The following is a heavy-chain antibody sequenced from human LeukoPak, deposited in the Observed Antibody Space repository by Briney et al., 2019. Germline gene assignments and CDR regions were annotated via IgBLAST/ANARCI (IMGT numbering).Heavy chain of an antibody. D-gene: IGHD1-26*01. CDR2: IFHTGST. CDR3: ARGGQVVGRTTSDY. CDR1: GDSIGSGNY. J-gene: IGHJ4*02. Sequence: PSETLSLTCTVSGDSIGSGNYWGWIRQPPGKGLEWIGSIFHTGSTYFNLSLKSRVTISVDTSKNQFSLRLSSVTAADTAVYYCARGGQVVGRTTSDYWGQGTLVTVSS. V-gene: IGHV4-38-2*02.